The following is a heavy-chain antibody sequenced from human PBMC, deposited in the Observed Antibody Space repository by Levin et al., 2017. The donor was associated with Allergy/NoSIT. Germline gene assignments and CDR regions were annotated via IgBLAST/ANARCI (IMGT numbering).Heavy chain of an antibody. J-gene: IGHJ2*01. D-gene: IGHD3-9*01. CDR1: GASITNFY. CDR3: VRAPYDSLTDRYFDL. CDR2: IFSSGYA. V-gene: IGHV4-59*01. Sequence: SETLSLTCTVSGASITNFYWSWIRQPPGKGLEWLGFIFSSGYAQYSPSLKSRVTMSVVTSSNQVALELSSVTAADTAIYYCVRAPYDSLTDRYFDLWGRGTLVTVSS.